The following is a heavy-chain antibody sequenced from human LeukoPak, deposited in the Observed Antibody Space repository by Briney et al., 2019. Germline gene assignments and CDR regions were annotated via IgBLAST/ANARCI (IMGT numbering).Heavy chain of an antibody. Sequence: SETLSLTCTVSGGSISSYYWSWIRQPAGMGLEWIGRIFPGGSTNYNPSLKSRVTMSVDTSKNQFSLKLSSVTAADTAVYYCAREVFHGDYPHYMDVWGKGTTVTVSS. D-gene: IGHD4-17*01. V-gene: IGHV4-4*07. CDR1: GGSISSYY. CDR3: AREVFHGDYPHYMDV. J-gene: IGHJ6*03. CDR2: IFPGGST.